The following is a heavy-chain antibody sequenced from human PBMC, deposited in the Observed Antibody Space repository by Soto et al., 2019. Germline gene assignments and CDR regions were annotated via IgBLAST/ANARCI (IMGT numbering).Heavy chain of an antibody. CDR2: IYWDDYK. J-gene: IGHJ5*02. V-gene: IGHV2-5*02. Sequence: QITLKESGATLVKPTQPLTLTCTFSGFSLSTSGVGVGWIRQPPGKALEWLALIYWDDYKRYSQSLKSRLNKTKDTSKNNVVITMTDMDALDTATYYRAFRRERGYCSGGSCYSSPRWFDPWGQGTLVTVSS. CDR3: AFRRERGYCSGGSCYSSPRWFDP. CDR1: GFSLSTSGVG. D-gene: IGHD2-15*01.